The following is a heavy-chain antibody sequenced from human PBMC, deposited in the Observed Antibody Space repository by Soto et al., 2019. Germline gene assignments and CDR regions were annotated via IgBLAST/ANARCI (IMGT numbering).Heavy chain of an antibody. J-gene: IGHJ4*02. CDR1: GGTFSNTA. D-gene: IGHD5-18*01. CDR3: ASPAEPLDTAMLKGLAH. Sequence: QVQLVQSGAEVKKPGSSVKVSCKASGGTFSNTAFIWVRQAPGQGLEWMGGIIPIFGAPNYAQKFQGRLMSIADDSASKDYMELNTLTSEDTAVYDCASPAEPLDTAMLKGLAHWGQGTLVTVSS. CDR2: IIPIFGAP. V-gene: IGHV1-69*01.